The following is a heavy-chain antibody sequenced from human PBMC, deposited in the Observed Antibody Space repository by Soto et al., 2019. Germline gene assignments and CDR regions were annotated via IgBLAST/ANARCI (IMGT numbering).Heavy chain of an antibody. Sequence: QVQLVQSGAEVKKPGSSVKVSCKASGGTFSSYAISWVRQAPGQGLEWMGGIIPIFGTANYAQKFQGRVTITADESTSRGYVELSSLRSEDTAVYYCARGPMDKAIVTGLYYYYYGMDVWGQGTTVTDSS. J-gene: IGHJ6*02. CDR3: ARGPMDKAIVTGLYYYYYGMDV. CDR1: GGTFSSYA. V-gene: IGHV1-69*01. CDR2: IIPIFGTA. D-gene: IGHD5-18*01.